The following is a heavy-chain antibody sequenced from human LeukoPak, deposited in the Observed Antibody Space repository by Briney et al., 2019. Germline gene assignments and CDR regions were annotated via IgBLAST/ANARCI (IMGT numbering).Heavy chain of an antibody. CDR1: GFTFDDYG. CDR2: INWNGGST. J-gene: IGHJ4*02. V-gene: IGHV3-20*04. D-gene: IGHD3-10*01. CDR3: AREARYYYGSGSYVTY. Sequence: PGGSLRLSCAASGFTFDDYGMSWARQAPGKGLEWVSGINWNGGSTGYADSVKGRLTISRDNAKNSLYLQMNSLRAEDTALYYCAREARYYYGSGSYVTYWGQGTLVTVSS.